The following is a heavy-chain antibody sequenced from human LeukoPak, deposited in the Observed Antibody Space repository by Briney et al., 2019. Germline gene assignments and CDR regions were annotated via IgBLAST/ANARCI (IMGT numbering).Heavy chain of an antibody. CDR2: IYYSGST. V-gene: IGHV4-4*02. CDR3: ARGYYYGSGSWDYYYYYGMDV. J-gene: IGHJ6*02. D-gene: IGHD3-10*01. Sequence: PSGTLSLTCGVSGGSITSTNYWTWVRQPPGKGLEWIGYIYYSGSTNYNPSLKSRVTISVDTSKNQFSLKLSSVTAADTAVYYCARGYYYGSGSWDYYYYYGMDVWGQGTTVTVSS. CDR1: GGSITSTNY.